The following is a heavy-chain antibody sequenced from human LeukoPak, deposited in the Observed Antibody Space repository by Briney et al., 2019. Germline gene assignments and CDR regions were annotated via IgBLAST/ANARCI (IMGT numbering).Heavy chain of an antibody. J-gene: IGHJ5*02. CDR2: ISYDGSNK. Sequence: GGSLRLSCAASGFTFSSYGMHWVRQAPGKGLEWVAVISYDGSNKYYADSVKGRFTISRDNSKNTLYLQMNSLRAEDTAVYYCAKVPSYYYDSSDWFDPWGQGTLVTVSS. CDR3: AKVPSYYYDSSDWFDP. V-gene: IGHV3-30*18. CDR1: GFTFSSYG. D-gene: IGHD3-22*01.